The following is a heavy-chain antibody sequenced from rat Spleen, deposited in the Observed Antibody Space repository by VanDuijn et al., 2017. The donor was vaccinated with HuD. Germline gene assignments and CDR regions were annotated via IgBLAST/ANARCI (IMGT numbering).Heavy chain of an antibody. CDR1: GFTFSDYN. Sequence: EVQLVESGGGLVQPGNSLKLSCAASGFTFSDYNMAWVRQAPGKGLEWIGEINKDSSIIKYSPSLKDQFTISRDNAQDTLYLQMDSLRSEDTATYYCARQNWPYYFDYWGQGVMVTVSS. V-gene: IGHV4-2*01. CDR2: INKDSSII. D-gene: IGHD5-1*01. J-gene: IGHJ2*01. CDR3: ARQNWPYYFDY.